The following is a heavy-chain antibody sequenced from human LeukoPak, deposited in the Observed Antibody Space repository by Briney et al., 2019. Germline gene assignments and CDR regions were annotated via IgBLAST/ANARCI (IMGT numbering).Heavy chain of an antibody. CDR3: AKDFDRYSYDYTRDDYMDI. J-gene: IGHJ6*03. V-gene: IGHV3-23*01. CDR1: GFTFSSYA. Sequence: GSLRISCAASGFTFSSYAMSWVRQAPGKGLEWVSAISVSDGSTYYADSVKGRFTISRDNSKNTLYLQMNSLRAEDTAVYYCAKDFDRYSYDYTRDDYMDIWGKGTTVTVSS. CDR2: ISVSDGST. D-gene: IGHD5-18*01.